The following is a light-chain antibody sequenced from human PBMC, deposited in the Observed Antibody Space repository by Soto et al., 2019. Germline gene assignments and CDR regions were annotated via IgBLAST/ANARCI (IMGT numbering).Light chain of an antibody. CDR3: SSYAGSNNFNV. CDR2: EVS. Sequence: QSALTQPPSASGSPGQSVTISCTGTSSDVGGYNYVSWYQQHPGKAPKLMIYEVSKRPSGVPDRFSGSKSGNTASLTVSGLQAEDEADYYCSSYAGSNNFNVFGTVTNVTVL. CDR1: SSDVGGYNY. J-gene: IGLJ1*01. V-gene: IGLV2-8*01.